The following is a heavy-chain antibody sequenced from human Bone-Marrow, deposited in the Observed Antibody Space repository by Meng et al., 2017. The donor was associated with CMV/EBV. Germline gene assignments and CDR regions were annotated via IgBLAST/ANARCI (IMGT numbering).Heavy chain of an antibody. V-gene: IGHV1-69*05. CDR3: ARVIVVEPAALTNPRYYYYGMDV. J-gene: IGHJ6*02. CDR1: GYTLNTYG. CDR2: IIPIFGTA. D-gene: IGHD2-2*01. Sequence: SVKVSCKASGYTLNTYGITWVRQAPGQGLEWVGWIIPIFGTANYAQKFQGRVTITTDASTSTAQVDLSRLRSEDTAVYYCARVIVVEPAALTNPRYYYYGMDVWGQGTTVTVSS.